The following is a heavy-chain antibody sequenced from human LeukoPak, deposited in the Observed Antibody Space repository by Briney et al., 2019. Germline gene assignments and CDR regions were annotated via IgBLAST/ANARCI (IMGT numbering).Heavy chain of an antibody. CDR3: ARDPASY. CDR2: ISFSSNTI. CDR1: GFTFNSYS. V-gene: IGHV3-48*01. J-gene: IGHJ4*02. Sequence: GGSLRLSCADSGFTFNSYSMNWVRQAPGKGLEWVSYISFSSNTIYYADSVKGRFTISRDNDKNSLYLQMNNLRAEDTAMYYCARDPASYWGRGTLVTVSS.